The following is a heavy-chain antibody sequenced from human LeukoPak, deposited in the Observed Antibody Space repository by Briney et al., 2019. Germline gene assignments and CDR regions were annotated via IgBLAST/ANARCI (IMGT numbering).Heavy chain of an antibody. CDR2: ISRSGTI. Sequence: GGSLRLSCAASGFTFSNYEMDWLRQAPGKGLEWVSHISRSGTIYYADSVKGRFTISRDNARNSLYLQMNNLRAEDTAVYYCAREWYCSRGSCYAALFDFWGQRTLVTVSS. CDR1: GFTFSNYE. V-gene: IGHV3-48*03. CDR3: AREWYCSRGSCYAALFDF. D-gene: IGHD2-2*01. J-gene: IGHJ4*02.